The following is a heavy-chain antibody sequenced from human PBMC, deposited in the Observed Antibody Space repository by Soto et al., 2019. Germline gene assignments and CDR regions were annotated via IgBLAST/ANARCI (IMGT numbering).Heavy chain of an antibody. CDR1: GYTFTSYD. Sequence: ASVKVSCKASGYTFTSYDINWVRQATGQGLEWMGWMNPNSGNTGYAQKFQGRVTMTRNTSISTAYMELSSLRSEDTAVYYCAREWGSSWCWGTGYYYGMDVWGQGTTVTVSS. CDR3: AREWGSSWCWGTGYYYGMDV. V-gene: IGHV1-8*01. J-gene: IGHJ6*02. D-gene: IGHD6-13*01. CDR2: MNPNSGNT.